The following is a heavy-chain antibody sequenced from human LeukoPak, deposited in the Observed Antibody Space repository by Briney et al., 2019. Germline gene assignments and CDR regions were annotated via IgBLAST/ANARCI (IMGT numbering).Heavy chain of an antibody. V-gene: IGHV3-11*01. CDR2: ISSSGSTI. CDR1: GFTFSDYY. D-gene: IGHD2-15*01. Sequence: GGSLRLSCAASGFTFSDYYMSWIRQAPGKGLEWVSYISSSGSTIYYADSVKGRFTISRDNAKNSLYLQMNSLRAEDTAVYYCARDADCSGGSCYSTHYYYYYGMDVWGQGTTVTVSS. J-gene: IGHJ6*02. CDR3: ARDADCSGGSCYSTHYYYYYGMDV.